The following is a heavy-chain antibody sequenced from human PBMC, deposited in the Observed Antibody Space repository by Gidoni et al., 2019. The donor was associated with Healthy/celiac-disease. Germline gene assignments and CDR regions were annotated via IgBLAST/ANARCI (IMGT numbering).Heavy chain of an antibody. Sequence: EVQLVESGGGWVQPGGSLRLSWAASGFTSSAHYMVWVRQAPGKGLEWVGRARNQASSYTTEYAASVKGRFTITRDDSKNSLYLQMNSLKTEDTAVYYCTIIQIGYCSGGSCYAFDYWGQGTLVTVSS. CDR3: TIIQIGYCSGGSCYAFDY. CDR1: GFTSSAHY. CDR2: ARNQASSYTT. J-gene: IGHJ4*02. D-gene: IGHD2-15*01. V-gene: IGHV3-72*01.